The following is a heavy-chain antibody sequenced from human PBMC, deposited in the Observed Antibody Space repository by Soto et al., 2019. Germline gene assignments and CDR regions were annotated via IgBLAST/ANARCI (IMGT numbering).Heavy chain of an antibody. Sequence: QVHLVHSGPEGKKPGASMKVSCKASGYSFSSYGITWVRQAPGQGLEWMGLINPSTTATNYAKRFHGRVTVTTDTSTTTAYIELRNLKYDETAVYFCARDWFPRFDPWGLGTLVTVPS. CDR1: GYSFSSYG. V-gene: IGHV1-18*01. CDR3: ARDWFPRFDP. CDR2: INPSTTAT. D-gene: IGHD3-10*01. J-gene: IGHJ5*02.